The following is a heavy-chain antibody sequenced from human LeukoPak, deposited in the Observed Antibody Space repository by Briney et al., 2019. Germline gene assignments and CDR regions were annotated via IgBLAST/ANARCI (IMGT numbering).Heavy chain of an antibody. Sequence: PSETLSLTCSVSGDSISSDYWSWIRQLAGKGLEWIGRIYTTGSTNYNPSLKSRVTMSADMSKNQFSLKLSSVTAADTAVYYCASASGYWGQGTLVTVSS. D-gene: IGHD6-19*01. CDR2: IYTTGST. V-gene: IGHV4-4*07. CDR1: GDSISSDY. CDR3: ASASGY. J-gene: IGHJ4*02.